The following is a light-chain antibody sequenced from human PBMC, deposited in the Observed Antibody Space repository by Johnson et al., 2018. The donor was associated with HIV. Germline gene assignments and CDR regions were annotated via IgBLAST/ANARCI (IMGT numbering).Light chain of an antibody. CDR3: GTWDSSLSAYV. V-gene: IGLV1-51*01. Sequence: SVLTQPPSVSAAPGQKVTISCSGSSSNIGNTYVSWYQQLPGTAPKLLIYDNNKRPSGIPDRFSGSKSGTSATLGITGLQTGDEPDYYCGTWDSSLSAYVFATGTKVNVL. CDR1: SSNIGNTY. CDR2: DNN. J-gene: IGLJ1*01.